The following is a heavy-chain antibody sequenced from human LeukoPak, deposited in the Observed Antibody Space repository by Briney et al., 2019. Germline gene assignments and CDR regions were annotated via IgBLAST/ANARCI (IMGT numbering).Heavy chain of an antibody. Sequence: GGSLRLSCAASGFTFSSYAMSWVRQAPGKGLEWVSAISGSGGSTYYADSVKGRFTISRDNSKNTLYLQMNSLRAEDTAVYYCANSKSPYYYASSGYYPFDYWGQGTLVTVSS. J-gene: IGHJ4*02. CDR2: ISGSGGST. D-gene: IGHD3-22*01. V-gene: IGHV3-23*01. CDR3: ANSKSPYYYASSGYYPFDY. CDR1: GFTFSSYA.